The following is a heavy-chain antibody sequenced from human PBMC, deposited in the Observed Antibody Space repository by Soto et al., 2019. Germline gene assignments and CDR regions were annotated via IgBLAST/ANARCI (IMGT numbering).Heavy chain of an antibody. D-gene: IGHD2-8*01. CDR1: GYTFISYA. J-gene: IGHJ4*02. Sequence: ASVKVSCKASGYTFISYAMHWVRQAPGQRLEWMGWINAGNGNTKYSQKFQGRVTITRDTSASTAYMELSSLRSEDTAVYYCARDEGPGMVYATPPGYWGQGTLVTVSS. CDR2: INAGNGNT. CDR3: ARDEGPGMVYATPPGY. V-gene: IGHV1-3*01.